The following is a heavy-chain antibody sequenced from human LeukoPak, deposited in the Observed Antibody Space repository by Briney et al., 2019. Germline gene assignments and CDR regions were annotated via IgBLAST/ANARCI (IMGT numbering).Heavy chain of an antibody. D-gene: IGHD1-26*01. V-gene: IGHV4-30-4*01. CDR1: GGSISSGDYY. CDR3: AGGSIVGATYFDY. Sequence: PSQTLSLTCTVSGGSISSGDYYWSWIRQPPGKGLEWIGYIYYSGSTYYNPSLKSRVTISVDTSKNQFSLKLSSVTAADTAVYYCAGGSIVGATYFDYWGQGTLVTVSS. CDR2: IYYSGST. J-gene: IGHJ4*02.